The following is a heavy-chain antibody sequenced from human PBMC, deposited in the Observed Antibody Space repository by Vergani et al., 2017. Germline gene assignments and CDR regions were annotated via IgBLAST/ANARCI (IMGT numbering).Heavy chain of an antibody. Sequence: EVQLVESGGGVVRPGGSLRLSCAASGFTFDDYGMSWVRQAPGKGLEWVSGINWNGGSTGYADSVKGRFTISRDNSKNTLYLQMNSLRAEDTAVYYCATELLWCGELSDAGYYFDYWGQGTLVTVSS. J-gene: IGHJ4*02. CDR1: GFTFDDYG. D-gene: IGHD3-10*01. CDR3: ATELLWCGELSDAGYYFDY. CDR2: INWNGGST. V-gene: IGHV3-20*04.